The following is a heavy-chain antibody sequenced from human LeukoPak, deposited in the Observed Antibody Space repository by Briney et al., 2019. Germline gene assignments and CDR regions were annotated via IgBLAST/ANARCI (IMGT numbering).Heavy chain of an antibody. Sequence: PGGSLRLSCAASGFTFSNAWMSWVRQAPGKGLEWVGRIKSKTDGGTTDYAAPVKGRFTISRDDSKNTLYLQMNSLKTEDTAVYYCTTDRHCSGGSRYSVDLAAYYYGMDVWGQGTTVTVSS. V-gene: IGHV3-15*01. D-gene: IGHD2-15*01. J-gene: IGHJ6*02. CDR2: IKSKTDGGTT. CDR3: TTDRHCSGGSRYSVDLAAYYYGMDV. CDR1: GFTFSNAW.